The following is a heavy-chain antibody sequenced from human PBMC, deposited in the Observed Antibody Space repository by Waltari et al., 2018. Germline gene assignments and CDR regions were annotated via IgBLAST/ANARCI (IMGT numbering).Heavy chain of an antibody. CDR2: IWYDGSNK. Sequence: QVQLVESGGGVVQPGRSLRLSCAASGFTFSSYGMHWVSQAPGKGLEWVAVIWYDGSNKYYADSVKGRFTISRDNSKNTLYLQMNSLRAEDTAVYYCARDGGRLGLFDYWGQGTLVTVSS. D-gene: IGHD7-27*01. V-gene: IGHV3-33*01. CDR3: ARDGGRLGLFDY. CDR1: GFTFSSYG. J-gene: IGHJ4*02.